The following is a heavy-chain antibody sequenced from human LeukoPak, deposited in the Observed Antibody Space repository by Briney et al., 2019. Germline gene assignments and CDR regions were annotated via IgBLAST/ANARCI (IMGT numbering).Heavy chain of an antibody. D-gene: IGHD3-10*01. CDR2: IGSSSSYI. CDR3: ARESGSGTPFDY. CDR1: GFTFSSYS. Sequence: GSLRLSRAASGFTFSSYSMNWVRQAPGKGLEWVSSIGSSSSYIYYADSVKGRFTISRDNAKNSLYLQMNSLRAEDTAVYYCARESGSGTPFDYWGQGTLVTVSS. V-gene: IGHV3-21*01. J-gene: IGHJ4*02.